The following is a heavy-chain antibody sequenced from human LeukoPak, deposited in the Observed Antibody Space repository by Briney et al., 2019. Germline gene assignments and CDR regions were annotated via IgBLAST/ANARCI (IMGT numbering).Heavy chain of an antibody. CDR2: INHSGST. J-gene: IGHJ3*02. D-gene: IGHD2-21*02. V-gene: IGHV4-34*01. CDR1: GGSFSGYY. CDR3: ASFSGVTAQSYFDI. Sequence: SETLSLTCAVYGGSFSGYYWSWIRQPPGKGLEWIGEINHSGSTNYNPSLKSRVTISVDTSKNQFSLKLSSVTAADTAVYYCASFSGVTAQSYFDIWGQGTMVTVSS.